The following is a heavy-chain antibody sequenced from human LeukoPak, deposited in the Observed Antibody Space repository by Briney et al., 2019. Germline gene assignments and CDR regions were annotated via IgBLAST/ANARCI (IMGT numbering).Heavy chain of an antibody. CDR1: GFTFSSYW. Sequence: GGSLRLSCAASGFTFSSYWMSWVRQAPGKGLEWVANIKQDGSEKYYVDSVKGRFTISSDNAKNSLYLQMNSLRAEDTAVYYCARDRATSSWYSYYYYYGMDVWGQGTTVTVSS. V-gene: IGHV3-7*01. D-gene: IGHD6-13*01. CDR2: IKQDGSEK. J-gene: IGHJ6*02. CDR3: ARDRATSSWYSYYYYYGMDV.